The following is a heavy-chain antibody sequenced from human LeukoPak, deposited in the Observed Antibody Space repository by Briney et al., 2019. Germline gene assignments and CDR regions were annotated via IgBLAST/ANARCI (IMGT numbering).Heavy chain of an antibody. V-gene: IGHV4-39*07. CDR1: GGSISSSSYY. CDR3: ASIAARPKGPSDY. CDR2: IYYSGST. D-gene: IGHD6-6*01. J-gene: IGHJ4*02. Sequence: SETLSLTCTVSGGSISSSSYYWGWIRQPPGKGLEWIGSIYYSGSTYYNPSLKGRVTISVDTSKNQFSLKLSSVTAADTAVYYCASIAARPKGPSDYWGQGTLVTVSS.